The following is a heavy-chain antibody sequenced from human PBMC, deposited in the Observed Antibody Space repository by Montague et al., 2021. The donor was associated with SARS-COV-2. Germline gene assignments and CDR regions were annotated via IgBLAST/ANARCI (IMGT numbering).Heavy chain of an antibody. CDR3: ATLPSSFTIFGVVHGYYFDD. J-gene: IGHJ4*02. CDR1: GASISSRSYY. CDR2: KYYSGST. D-gene: IGHD3-3*01. V-gene: IGHV4-39*01. Sequence: SETLSLTCTVSGASISSRSYYWGWIRQPPGKGLEWIGFKYYSGSTYYNPTLKSRVTISVDTSKNQLSLKLSSVTAADTAVYYCATLPSSFTIFGVVHGYYFDDWGQGTLVTVSS.